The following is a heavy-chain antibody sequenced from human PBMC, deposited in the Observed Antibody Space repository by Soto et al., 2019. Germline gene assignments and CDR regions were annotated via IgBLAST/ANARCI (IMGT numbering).Heavy chain of an antibody. CDR3: ARDLQSYDILTGYRYGMDV. Sequence: QVQLVQSGAEVKKPGASVKVSCKASGYTFTSYAMHWVRQAPGQRLEWMGWINAGNGNTKYSQKFQGRVTITRDTSASTAYMELSSLRSEDTVVYYCARDLQSYDILTGYRYGMDVWGQGTTVTVYS. D-gene: IGHD3-9*01. J-gene: IGHJ6*02. CDR2: INAGNGNT. V-gene: IGHV1-3*01. CDR1: GYTFTSYA.